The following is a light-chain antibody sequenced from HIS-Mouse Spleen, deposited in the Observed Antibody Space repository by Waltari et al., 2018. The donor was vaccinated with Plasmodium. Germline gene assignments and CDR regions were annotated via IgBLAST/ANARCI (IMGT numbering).Light chain of an antibody. CDR3: QQNYNTWT. CDR2: AAS. CDR1: QSISSY. J-gene: IGKJ1*01. V-gene: IGKV1-39*01. Sequence: DIQMTQSPSSLSASVGDRVTITCRASQSISSYLNWYQQKPGKAPKLLIYAASSLQSGVTSRFSGSGSGTEFTLTISSLQPEDFATYYCQQNYNTWTFGQGTKVEIK.